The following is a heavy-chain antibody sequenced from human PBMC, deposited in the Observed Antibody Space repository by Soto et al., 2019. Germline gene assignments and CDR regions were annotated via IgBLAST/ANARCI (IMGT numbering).Heavy chain of an antibody. CDR1: GFTFSSYS. CDR2: ITASGDNT. J-gene: IGHJ5*02. CDR3: AKLGGVKAAPGTAPKYNGSAP. Sequence: EEQLLESGGGLVQPGGSLRLSCAASGFTFSSYSMNWVRQAPGKGLEWVSTITASGDNTYYADSVKGRFTISRDDSKKPFYLQVNSRGAEDTPIYYWAKLGGVKAAPGTAPKYNGSAPRDQEPLVPFSS. V-gene: IGHV3-23*01. D-gene: IGHD3-16*01.